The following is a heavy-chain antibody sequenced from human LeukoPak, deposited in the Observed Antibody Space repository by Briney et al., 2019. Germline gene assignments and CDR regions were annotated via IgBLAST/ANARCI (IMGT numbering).Heavy chain of an antibody. J-gene: IGHJ4*02. CDR2: VDPEDGET. CDR1: GYTFTDYY. D-gene: IGHD3-10*01. V-gene: IGHV1-69-2*01. CDR3: ARLITRSMVRGAEIGPNDY. Sequence: ASVKVSCKVSGYTFTDYYMHWVQQAPGKGLEWMGLVDPEDGETIYAEKFQGRITITADTSTDTAYMELSSLRSEDTAAYYCARLITRSMVRGAEIGPNDYWGQGTLVTVSS.